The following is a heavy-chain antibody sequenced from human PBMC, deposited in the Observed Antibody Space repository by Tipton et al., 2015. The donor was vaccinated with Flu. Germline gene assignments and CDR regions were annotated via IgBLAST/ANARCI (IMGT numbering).Heavy chain of an antibody. Sequence: TLSLTCTVSGGSISRDYWSWIRQPPGKGLEWIGSILYSGIPKYNPSLKSRVSISVDTSKNQFSLQLSSVTAADTAVYYCARVLGNSYYYGMDVWDQGTLVTVSS. J-gene: IGHJ6*02. V-gene: IGHV4-59*01. D-gene: IGHD3-10*01. CDR2: ILYSGIP. CDR3: ARVLGNSYYYGMDV. CDR1: GGSISRDY.